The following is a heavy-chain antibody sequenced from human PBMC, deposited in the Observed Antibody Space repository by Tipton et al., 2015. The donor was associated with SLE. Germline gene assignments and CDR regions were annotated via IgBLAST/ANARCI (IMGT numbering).Heavy chain of an antibody. V-gene: IGHV3-11*06. CDR2: ISSSSSYT. CDR3: ATGWYGSGLDY. Sequence: SLRLSCAASGFTFSDYYMSWIRQAPGKGLEWVSYISSSSSYTNYADSVKGRFTISRDNAKNSLYLQMNSLRAEDTAVYYCATGWYGSGLDYWGQGTLVTVSS. CDR1: GFTFSDYY. D-gene: IGHD3-10*01. J-gene: IGHJ4*02.